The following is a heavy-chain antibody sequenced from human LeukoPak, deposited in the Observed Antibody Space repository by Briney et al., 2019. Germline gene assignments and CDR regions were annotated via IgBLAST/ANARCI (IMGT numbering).Heavy chain of an antibody. Sequence: PGGSLRLSCVASGFTFSTYDTHWVRQAAGDRLEWVSSIHTADDTYYPDSVKGRFTISRQNAKNLLFLQMNSLGVGDTAVYYCARGRCSSPTCSFRLYGLDIWSQGTMVTVTS. CDR2: IHTADDT. CDR3: ARGRCSSPTCSFRLYGLDI. J-gene: IGHJ3*02. V-gene: IGHV3-13*04. CDR1: GFTFSTYD. D-gene: IGHD2-2*01.